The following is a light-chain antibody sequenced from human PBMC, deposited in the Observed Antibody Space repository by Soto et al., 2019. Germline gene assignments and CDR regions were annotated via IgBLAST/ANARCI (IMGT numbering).Light chain of an antibody. CDR1: QSLVYSDGNTY. CDR3: MQGTQWT. Sequence: DVVMTQSPLSLPVTLGQPASISCRSSQSLVYSDGNTYLNWFQQRPGQSPRRLIYKVSNWDSGVPERFSGSGSGTDFTLKISRVEAEDVGVYYCMQGTQWTFGQGTKVEI. CDR2: KVS. V-gene: IGKV2D-30*01. J-gene: IGKJ1*01.